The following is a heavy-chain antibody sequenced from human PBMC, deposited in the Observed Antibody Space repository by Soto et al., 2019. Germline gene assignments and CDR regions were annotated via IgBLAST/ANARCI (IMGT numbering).Heavy chain of an antibody. D-gene: IGHD3-22*01. V-gene: IGHV1-2*02. CDR3: AREVHKYYYDSSGYLAPRGDDAFDI. Sequence: QVQLVQSGAEVKKPGASVKVSCKASGYTFTGYYMHWVRQAPGQGLEWMGWINPNSGGTNYAQKFQGRVTMTRDTSISTAYMELSRLRSDDTAVYYCAREVHKYYYDSSGYLAPRGDDAFDIWGQGTMVTVSS. CDR1: GYTFTGYY. CDR2: INPNSGGT. J-gene: IGHJ3*02.